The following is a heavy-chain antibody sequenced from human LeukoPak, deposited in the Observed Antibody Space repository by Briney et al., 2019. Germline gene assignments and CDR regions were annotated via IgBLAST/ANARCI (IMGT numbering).Heavy chain of an antibody. V-gene: IGHV1-2*02. CDR2: INPNTGGT. D-gene: IGHD4-17*01. CDR1: GYTFSGYY. Sequence: ASVKVSCKASGYTFSGYYMHWVRQAPGQGLEWMGWINPNTGGTNYAQKFQGRVTMTRDTSISTAYMEQSRLKSDDTAVYFCARYGHSPFFDYWGQGTLVIVSS. CDR3: ARYGHSPFFDY. J-gene: IGHJ4*02.